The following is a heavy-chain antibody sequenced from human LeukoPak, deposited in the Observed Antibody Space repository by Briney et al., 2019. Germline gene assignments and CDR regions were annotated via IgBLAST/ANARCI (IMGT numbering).Heavy chain of an antibody. D-gene: IGHD6-19*01. CDR3: AREKQLVSGGWPRTGYWFDP. CDR2: IFYSGST. Sequence: PSQTLSLTSSAATASISSYYWSWIRQPPGNGMEWSVFIFYSGSTNYNPSLKSRVTISVDTSKNQFSLKLSSVAAADTAVYYCAREKQLVSGGWPRTGYWFDPWGQGTLVTVSS. CDR1: TASISSYY. J-gene: IGHJ5*02. V-gene: IGHV4-59*01.